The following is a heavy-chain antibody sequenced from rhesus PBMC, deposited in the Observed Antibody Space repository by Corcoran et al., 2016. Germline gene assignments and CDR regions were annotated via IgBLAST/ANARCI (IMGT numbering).Heavy chain of an antibody. V-gene: IGHV4-160*01. CDR1: GGSISSNF. J-gene: IGHJ6*01. CDR3: ARGSNLSGLDF. D-gene: IGHD4-23*01. CDR2: LSGSDGTT. Sequence: QLQESGPGLVKPSETLSLTCAVSGGSISSNFWGWIRQPPGKGLEWIGRLSGSDGTTAYSPSLKSRVTISIDTSKTQFSLKVNSVTAADTAVYYCARGSNLSGLDFWGQGVAVTVSS.